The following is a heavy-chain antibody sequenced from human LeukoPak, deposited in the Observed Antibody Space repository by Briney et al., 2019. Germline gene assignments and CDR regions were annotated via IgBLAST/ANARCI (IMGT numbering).Heavy chain of an antibody. CDR1: GFTFSSYG. J-gene: IGHJ4*02. V-gene: IGHV3-23*01. CDR2: ISGSGGST. CDR3: AKVDGYDVGSSDY. Sequence: GGSLRLSCAASGFTFSSYGMSWVRQAPGKGLEWVSAISGSGGSTYYADSVRGRFTISRDNSKNTLYLQMNSLRAEDTAVYYCAKVDGYDVGSSDYWGQGTLVTVSS. D-gene: IGHD5-12*01.